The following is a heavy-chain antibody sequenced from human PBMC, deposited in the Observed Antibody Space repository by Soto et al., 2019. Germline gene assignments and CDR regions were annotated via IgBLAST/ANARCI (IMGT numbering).Heavy chain of an antibody. J-gene: IGHJ4*02. CDR3: AREIATPGEYYFDY. CDR1: GFTFSSYW. CDR2: INRDGSSI. V-gene: IGHV3-74*01. Sequence: EVQLVESGGGLVQPGGSLRLSCAASGFTFSSYWMHWVRQAPGKGLVWVSRINRDGSSINYADSARGRVTISRDNAKNTLYRQVNGLRAEDTAVYYCAREIATPGEYYFDYWGQGILVTVSS. D-gene: IGHD6-13*01.